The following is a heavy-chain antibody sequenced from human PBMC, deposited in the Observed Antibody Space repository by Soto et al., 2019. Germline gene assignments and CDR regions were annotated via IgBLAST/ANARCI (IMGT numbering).Heavy chain of an antibody. Sequence: GGSLRRSCSSSGVAFYYYNMNWCRPAAGSGLEWVSSISVSGIDIHFTCSVKVRFTISRDNAKTSLYLQMDSLRPEDTAIYYCAREGVTNYTDYYFDLWGHGALVTVSS. CDR3: AREGVTNYTDYYFDL. CDR1: GVAFYYYN. V-gene: IGHV3-21*01. D-gene: IGHD4-4*01. J-gene: IGHJ4*01. CDR2: ISVSGIDI.